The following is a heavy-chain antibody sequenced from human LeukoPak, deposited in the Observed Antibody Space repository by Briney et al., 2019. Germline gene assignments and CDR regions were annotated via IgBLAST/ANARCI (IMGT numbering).Heavy chain of an antibody. CDR1: GYSISSGYY. Sequence: SETLSLTCAVSGYSISSGYYWGWIRQPPGKGLEWIGSIYHSGSTYYNPSLKSRVTISVDTSKNQFSLKLSSVTAADTAVYYCARWSSGGYDGFDYWGQGTLVTVSS. CDR2: IYHSGST. D-gene: IGHD3-10*01. J-gene: IGHJ4*02. V-gene: IGHV4-38-2*01. CDR3: ARWSSGGYDGFDY.